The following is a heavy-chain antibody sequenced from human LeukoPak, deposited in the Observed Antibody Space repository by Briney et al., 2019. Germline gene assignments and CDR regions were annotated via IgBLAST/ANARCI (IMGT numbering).Heavy chain of an antibody. V-gene: IGHV4-34*01. J-gene: IGHJ6*04. CDR1: GGSFSGYY. CDR2: INHSGST. CDR3: ARSRGYCSSTSFYYYYYGMDV. D-gene: IGHD2-2*01. Sequence: SETLSLTCAVYGGSFSGYYWSWIRQPPGKGLEWIGEINHSGSTNYNPSLKSRVTISVDTSKDQFSLKLGSVTAADTAVVYFARSRGYCSSTSFYYYYYGMDVWGKGTTVTVSS.